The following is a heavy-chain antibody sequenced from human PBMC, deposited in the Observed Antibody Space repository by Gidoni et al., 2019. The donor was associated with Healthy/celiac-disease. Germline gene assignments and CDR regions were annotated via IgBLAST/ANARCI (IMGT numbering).Heavy chain of an antibody. D-gene: IGHD2-21*02. CDR1: GGSISSYY. Sequence: QVQLQESGPGLVKPSETLSLTCTVSGGSISSYYWSWIRQPPGKGLEWIGYIYYSGSTNYNPSLKSRVTISVDTSKNQFSLKLSSVTAADTAVYYCARAGSNCGGDCYSDGWFDPWGQGTLVTVSS. V-gene: IGHV4-59*01. CDR2: IYYSGST. J-gene: IGHJ5*02. CDR3: ARAGSNCGGDCYSDGWFDP.